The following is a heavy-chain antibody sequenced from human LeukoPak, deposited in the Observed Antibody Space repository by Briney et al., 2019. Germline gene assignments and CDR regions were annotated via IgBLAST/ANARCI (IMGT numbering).Heavy chain of an antibody. D-gene: IGHD2-2*02. CDR2: IYYSGNT. J-gene: IGHJ6*03. CDR1: GGSISSGDYY. Sequence: PSQTPSLTCTVSGGSISSGDYYWSWIRQPPGKGLEWIGYIYYSGNTYYNPSLNSRVTISVDTSNNQFSLKLSSVTAADTAVYYCARSFGTTCYNCYYYYYYMDVWGKGTTVTVSS. CDR3: ARSFGTTCYNCYYYYYYMDV. V-gene: IGHV4-30-4*08.